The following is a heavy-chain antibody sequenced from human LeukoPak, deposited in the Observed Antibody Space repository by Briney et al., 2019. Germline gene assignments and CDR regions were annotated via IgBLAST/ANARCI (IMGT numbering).Heavy chain of an antibody. Sequence: GGSLRLSGAASGFTFSSYAMSWVRQAPGKGLEWVSAFSGSGGATYYADPVKGRFTISRDNSKNTLYLQMNSLRAEDTAVYYSAKDRIATTRGSDFDYWGQGTLVTVSS. V-gene: IGHV3-23*01. CDR2: FSGSGGAT. J-gene: IGHJ4*02. D-gene: IGHD3-10*01. CDR1: GFTFSSYA. CDR3: AKDRIATTRGSDFDY.